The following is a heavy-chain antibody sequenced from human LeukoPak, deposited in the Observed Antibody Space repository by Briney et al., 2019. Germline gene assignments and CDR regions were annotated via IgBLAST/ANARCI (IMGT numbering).Heavy chain of an antibody. CDR3: TGDYGDYLDY. J-gene: IGHJ4*02. CDR2: IYHSGST. Sequence: SETLSLTCAVSGYSLSSGFYWGWIPPPPGKGLEWIGSIYHSGSTYYSPSLKSRVTISVDTSKNQFSLKLSSVTAADTAVYYCTGDYGDYLDYWGQGTLVTVSS. D-gene: IGHD4-17*01. V-gene: IGHV4-38-2*01. CDR1: GYSLSSGFY.